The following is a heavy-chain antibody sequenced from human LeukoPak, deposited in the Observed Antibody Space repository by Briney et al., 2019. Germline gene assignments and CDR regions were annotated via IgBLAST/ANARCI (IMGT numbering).Heavy chain of an antibody. J-gene: IGHJ4*02. V-gene: IGHV1-2*02. CDR1: GYTFTGYY. Sequence: ASVKVSCKASGYTFTGYYMHWVRQAPGQGLEWMGWINPNSGGTNYAQKFQGRVTMTRDTSISTAYMELSSLRSDDTAVYYCARLVTMIVVVQVSDYWGQGTLVTVSS. CDR2: INPNSGGT. D-gene: IGHD3-22*01. CDR3: ARLVTMIVVVQVSDY.